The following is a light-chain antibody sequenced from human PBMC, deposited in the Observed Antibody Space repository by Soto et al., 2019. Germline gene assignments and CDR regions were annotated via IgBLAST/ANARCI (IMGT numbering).Light chain of an antibody. CDR3: SSYRDYNKFV. CDR1: TRDVGGYDY. CDR2: EVV. V-gene: IGLV2-8*01. Sequence: QSALTQPPSASGSPGQSVTISCTGTTRDVGGYDYVSWYQQYPGQAPKLIIYEVVKRPSGVPDRISGSKSGNTASLTVSGLQIEDDAHYYCSSYRDYNKFVFGEGTKVTVL. J-gene: IGLJ2*01.